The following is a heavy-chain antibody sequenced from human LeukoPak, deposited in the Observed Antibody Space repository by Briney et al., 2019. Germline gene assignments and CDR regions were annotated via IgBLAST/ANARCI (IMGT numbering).Heavy chain of an antibody. CDR2: IKVDGSGT. D-gene: IGHD4-17*01. Sequence: GGSLRLSCVASGFTFSSYWMHWVRQAPGKGLVWVSRIKVDGSGTGYADSVKGRFTISRDNAKNTLYLQMNSLRADDTAVYYCARDSTVSDFDYWGQGTLVTVSS. CDR1: GFTFSSYW. V-gene: IGHV3-74*01. CDR3: ARDSTVSDFDY. J-gene: IGHJ4*02.